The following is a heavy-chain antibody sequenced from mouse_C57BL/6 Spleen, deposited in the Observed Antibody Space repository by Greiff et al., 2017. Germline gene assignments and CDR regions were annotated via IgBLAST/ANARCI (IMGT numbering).Heavy chain of an antibody. CDR2: IYPGDGDT. V-gene: IGHV1-80*01. D-gene: IGHD2-5*01. CDR3: ARRDYSNYHYYAMDY. Sequence: VQLQESGAELVKPGASVKISCKASGYAFSSYWMNWVKQRPGKGLEWIGQIYPGDGDTNYNGKFKGKATLTADKSSSTAYMQLSSLTSEDSAVYFCARRDYSNYHYYAMDYWGQGTSVTVSS. J-gene: IGHJ4*01. CDR1: GYAFSSYW.